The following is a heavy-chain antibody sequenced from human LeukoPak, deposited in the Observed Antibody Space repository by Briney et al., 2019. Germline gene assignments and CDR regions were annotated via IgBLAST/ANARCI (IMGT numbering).Heavy chain of an antibody. J-gene: IGHJ4*02. D-gene: IGHD3-22*01. CDR1: GFTVSSNY. Sequence: AGGSLRLSCAASGFTVSSNYMSWVRQAPGKGLAWVSVIYSGGSTYYADSVKGRFTISRDNSKNTLYLQMNSLRAEDTAVYYCARDQNYYDSSGYRDYWGQGTLVTVSS. CDR2: IYSGGST. V-gene: IGHV3-66*02. CDR3: ARDQNYYDSSGYRDY.